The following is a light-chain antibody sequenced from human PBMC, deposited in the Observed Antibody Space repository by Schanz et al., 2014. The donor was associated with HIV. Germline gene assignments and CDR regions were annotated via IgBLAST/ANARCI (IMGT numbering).Light chain of an antibody. CDR2: KSN. CDR1: SGSIATYF. V-gene: IGLV6-57*04. J-gene: IGLJ3*02. Sequence: NFMLTQPHSVSESPGKTVTISCTRSSGSIATYFVQWYQQRPGSAPSIVIYKSNQRHSGVPDRFSGSIDSSSNSASLTISGLEAEDEADYYCQSYDNATPAVFGGGTQLTVL. CDR3: QSYDNATPAV.